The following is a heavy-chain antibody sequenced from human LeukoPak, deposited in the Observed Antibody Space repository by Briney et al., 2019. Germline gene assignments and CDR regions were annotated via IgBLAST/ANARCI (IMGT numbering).Heavy chain of an antibody. Sequence: ASVKVSCKASGYTFPGYYMHWVRQAPGQGLEWMGRINPNSGGTNYAQKFQGRVTMTWDTSISTAYMELSRLRSDDTAGYYCASSGHYYDSSGPYYFDYWGQGTLVSVSS. CDR1: GYTFPGYY. CDR2: INPNSGGT. V-gene: IGHV1-2*06. D-gene: IGHD3-22*01. J-gene: IGHJ4*02. CDR3: ASSGHYYDSSGPYYFDY.